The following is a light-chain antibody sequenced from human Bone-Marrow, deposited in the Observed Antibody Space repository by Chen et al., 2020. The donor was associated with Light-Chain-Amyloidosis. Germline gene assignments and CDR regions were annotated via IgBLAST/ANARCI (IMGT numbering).Light chain of an antibody. Sequence: SYELTQPPSVSVSPGQTARITCSGDDLPTKYAYWYQQKPGQAPVLVIHRDTERPSGISERFSGSSAGTTATLTISEVQAEDEADYHCQSADSSGTDEVIVGGGTKLTVL. V-gene: IGLV3-25*03. CDR3: QSADSSGTDEVI. J-gene: IGLJ2*01. CDR2: RDT. CDR1: DLPTKY.